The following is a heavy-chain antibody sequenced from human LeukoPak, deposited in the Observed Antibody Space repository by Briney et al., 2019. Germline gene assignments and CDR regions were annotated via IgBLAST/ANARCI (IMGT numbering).Heavy chain of an antibody. CDR2: ISFSVST. D-gene: IGHD5-12*01. Sequence: SETLSLTCTVSGGSVSSGSDYWSWIREPPGKGLEWIGFISFSVSTNYNPSLKSRVTLSVDTSNNQYTLKLSSVPAAETAVYYCPRERVDMVAQDYWGQGTLVTVSS. CDR1: GGSVSSGSDY. J-gene: IGHJ4*02. CDR3: PRERVDMVAQDY. V-gene: IGHV4-61*01.